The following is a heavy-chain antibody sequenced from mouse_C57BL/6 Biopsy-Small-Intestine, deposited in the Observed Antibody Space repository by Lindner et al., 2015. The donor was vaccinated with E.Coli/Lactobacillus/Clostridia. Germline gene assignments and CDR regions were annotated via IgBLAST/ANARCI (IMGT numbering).Heavy chain of an antibody. J-gene: IGHJ4*01. CDR3: ARFSTYDFWSGYYPLVY. V-gene: IGHV14-4*02. CDR2: ISTHSGNT. D-gene: IGHD2-3*01. Sequence: QGLEWMGWISTHSGNTDYAQKLQGRVTMTTDTSTSTAYMELRGLRSDDTAVYYCARFSTYDFWSGYYPLVYWGQGTLVTVSS.